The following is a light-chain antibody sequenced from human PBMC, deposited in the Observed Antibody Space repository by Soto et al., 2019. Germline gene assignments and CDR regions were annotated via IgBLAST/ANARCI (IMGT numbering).Light chain of an antibody. J-gene: IGKJ1*01. Sequence: EIVLTQSPGTLSLSPGERATLSCRASQTVNSNYLAWYQQKSGQAPRLLIYAAGSRATGIPDRFSGSGSGTDFILTISRLEPEDFAVYFCQQYGNSPVAFGQGTRVEIK. CDR2: AAG. CDR3: QQYGNSPVA. V-gene: IGKV3-20*01. CDR1: QTVNSNY.